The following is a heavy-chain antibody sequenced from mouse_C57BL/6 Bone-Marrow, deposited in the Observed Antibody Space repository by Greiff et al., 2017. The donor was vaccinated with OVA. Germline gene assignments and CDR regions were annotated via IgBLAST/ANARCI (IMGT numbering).Heavy chain of an antibody. V-gene: IGHV1-85*01. CDR1: GYTFTSYD. Sequence: VKLMESGPELVKPGASVKLSCKASGYTFTSYDINWVKQRPGQGLEWIGWIYPRDGSTKYNEKFKGKATLTVDTSSSTAYMELHSLTSEDSAVYFCARYYGSTLDYWGQGTTLTVSS. D-gene: IGHD1-1*01. CDR2: IYPRDGST. J-gene: IGHJ2*01. CDR3: ARYYGSTLDY.